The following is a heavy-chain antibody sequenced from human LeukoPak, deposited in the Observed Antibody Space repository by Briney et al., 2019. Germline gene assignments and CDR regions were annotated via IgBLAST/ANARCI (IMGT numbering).Heavy chain of an antibody. CDR3: AKDPNGDYIGTFDI. Sequence: GGSLRLSCAASGITFSGYSTNWVRQAPGKGLEWVSSISGNGGSTQYADSVQGRFAISRDNSKNTLYLQMNSLRAEDTAVYFCAKDPNGDYIGTFDIWGQGTMVTVSS. V-gene: IGHV3-23*01. D-gene: IGHD4-17*01. J-gene: IGHJ3*02. CDR1: GITFSGYS. CDR2: ISGNGGST.